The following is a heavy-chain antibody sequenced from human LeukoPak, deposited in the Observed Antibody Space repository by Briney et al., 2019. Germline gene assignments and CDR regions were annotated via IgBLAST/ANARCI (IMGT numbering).Heavy chain of an antibody. Sequence: GGSLRLSCAASGFTFSSYAMSWVRQAPGKGLEWVSAISGSGGSTYYADSVKGRFTISRDNSKNTLYLQMNSLRAEDTAVYYCAKDLHGGNSGGKDYWGQGTLVTVSS. CDR2: ISGSGGST. J-gene: IGHJ4*02. CDR3: AKDLHGGNSGGKDY. CDR1: GFTFSSYA. D-gene: IGHD2-21*02. V-gene: IGHV3-23*01.